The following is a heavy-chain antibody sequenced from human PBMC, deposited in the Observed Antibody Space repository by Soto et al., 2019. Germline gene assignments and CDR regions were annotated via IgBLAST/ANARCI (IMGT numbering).Heavy chain of an antibody. J-gene: IGHJ4*02. D-gene: IGHD2-21*01. V-gene: IGHV4-61*01. CDR2: IHYSGST. CDR3: TRGGDPYKTGH. Sequence: SETLSLTCTVPAGSAKIGTYYWSWIRQPPGKGLEWIGFIHYSGSTNYNPSLKGRVTMSVDTSKNQFSLKLTSVNTADTAIYYCTRGGDPYKTGHWGQGTLVTVS. CDR1: AGSAKIGTYY.